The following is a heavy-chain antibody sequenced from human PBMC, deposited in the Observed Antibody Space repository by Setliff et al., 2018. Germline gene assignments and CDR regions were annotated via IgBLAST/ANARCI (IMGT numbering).Heavy chain of an antibody. D-gene: IGHD5-12*01. CDR3: ARLGYRGDLDY. CDR2: IYNSGST. J-gene: IGHJ4*02. Sequence: SETLSLTCNVSADSISSSYDYWAWIRQPPGKGLEWIGSIYNSGSTYYNPSLKSRVSISVDTSKNQFSLKLSSVTAADTAVYYCARLGYRGDLDYWGQGALVTAPQ. V-gene: IGHV4-39*01. CDR1: ADSISSSYDY.